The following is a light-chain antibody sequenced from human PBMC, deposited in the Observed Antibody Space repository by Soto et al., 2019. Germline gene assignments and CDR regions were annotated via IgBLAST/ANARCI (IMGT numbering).Light chain of an antibody. Sequence: QSALTQAPSESETPGQRVTISCSGGSSNIGRNTVNWYQQLPGTAPKLLIYSNNRRPSGVPDRFSGSKSGTSASLAISGLQSEDEADYYCAAWDDSLTDYVFGTGTKLTVL. V-gene: IGLV1-44*01. J-gene: IGLJ1*01. CDR1: SSNIGRNT. CDR2: SNN. CDR3: AAWDDSLTDYV.